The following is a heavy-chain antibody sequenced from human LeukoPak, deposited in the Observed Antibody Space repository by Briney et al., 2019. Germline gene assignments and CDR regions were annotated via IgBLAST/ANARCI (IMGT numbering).Heavy chain of an antibody. CDR1: GFPLSGRE. CDR3: ARASYTGFELHFDG. CDR2: MSKNGKTI. D-gene: IGHD5-12*01. J-gene: IGHJ4*02. V-gene: IGHV3-48*03. Sequence: GGSLRLSCPASGFPLSGREMGWVRPAPGKGLEWVSYMSKNGKTILHADSVKGRFTISRDNAKNSLFLQMDSQRAEVTAFYCCARASYTGFELHFDGWGQVTLVTVS.